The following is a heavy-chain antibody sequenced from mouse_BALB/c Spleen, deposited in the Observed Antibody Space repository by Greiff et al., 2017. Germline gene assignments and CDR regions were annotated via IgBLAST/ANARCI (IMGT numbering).Heavy chain of an antibody. CDR3: ARGYDWYFDV. D-gene: IGHD2-2*01. CDR2: ISSGSSTI. V-gene: IGHV5-17*02. J-gene: IGHJ1*01. CDR1: GFTFSSFG. Sequence: EVKLVESGGGLVQPGGSLKLSCAASGFTFSSFGMHWVRQAPEKGLEWVAYISSGSSTIYYADTVKGRFTISRDNPKNTLFLQMTSLRSEDTAMYYCARGYDWYFDVWGAGTTVTVSS.